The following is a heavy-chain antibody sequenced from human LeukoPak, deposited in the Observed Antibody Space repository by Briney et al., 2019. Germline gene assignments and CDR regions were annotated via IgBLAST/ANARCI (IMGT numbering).Heavy chain of an antibody. CDR3: ARLTGTTGFDY. J-gene: IGHJ4*02. Sequence: PVGSLRLSCAASGFPFSSYWMSWVRQAPGKRLEWVANIKQDGSDKYYVDSVKGRFTISRDNAKKSLYLQLNSLRADDTAVYYCARLTGTTGFDYWGQGTLVTVSS. CDR1: GFPFSSYW. D-gene: IGHD1-1*01. V-gene: IGHV3-7*01. CDR2: IKQDGSDK.